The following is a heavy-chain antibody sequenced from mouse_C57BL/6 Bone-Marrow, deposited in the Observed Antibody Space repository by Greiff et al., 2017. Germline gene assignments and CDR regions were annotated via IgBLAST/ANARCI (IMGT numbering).Heavy chain of an antibody. J-gene: IGHJ3*01. D-gene: IGHD2-2*01. V-gene: IGHV14-2*01. CDR2: IDPEDGET. CDR1: GFNIKDYY. Sequence: VHVKQSGAELVKPGASVKLSCTASGFNIKDYYMHWVKQRTGQGLEWIGRIDPEDGETKYAPKFQGKATITADTSSSTAYLQLSSLTSEDTAVXDCALYRLWLRRGWCAYWGQGTLVTVSA. CDR3: ALYRLWLRRGWCAY.